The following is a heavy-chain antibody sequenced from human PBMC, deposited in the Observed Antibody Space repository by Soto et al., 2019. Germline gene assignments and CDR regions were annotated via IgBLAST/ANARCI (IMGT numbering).Heavy chain of an antibody. J-gene: IGHJ4*02. CDR3: STLPRNRRGSPFNC. Sequence: GGSQRLSCAASGFTFSDHYMDWVRQAPGKGLEWVGLTRSKAYSETAEYAASVQGRFTISRDDFKGAAYLQMNSLKREDTGIYYCSTLPRNRRGSPFNCSGQGTQVTVSS. CDR1: GFTFSDHY. V-gene: IGHV3-72*01. CDR2: TRSKAYSETA. D-gene: IGHD3-10*01.